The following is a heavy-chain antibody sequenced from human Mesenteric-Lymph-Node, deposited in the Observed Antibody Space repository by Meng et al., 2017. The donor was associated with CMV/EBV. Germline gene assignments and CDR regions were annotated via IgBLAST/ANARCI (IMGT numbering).Heavy chain of an antibody. J-gene: IGHJ6*02. V-gene: IGHV3-30*03. CDR3: ARTLVPSATYYYYGMDV. CDR1: GFTFSSYS. Sequence: GESLKISCAASGFTFSSYSMNWVRQAPGKGLDWVAVISYDGSSTYYADSVKGRFTISRDNSKNTLYLQLNSLRAEDTAVYYCARTLVPSATYYYYGMDVWGQGTTVTVSS. CDR2: ISYDGSST. D-gene: IGHD2-2*01.